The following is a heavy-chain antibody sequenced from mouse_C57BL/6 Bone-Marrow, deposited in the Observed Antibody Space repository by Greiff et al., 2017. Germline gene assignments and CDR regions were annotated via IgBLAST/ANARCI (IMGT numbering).Heavy chain of an antibody. CDR1: GYTFTDYY. D-gene: IGHD2-1*01. CDR3: AKSTHLYYFDY. J-gene: IGHJ2*01. Sequence: QVQLQQSGAELVRPGASVKLSYKASGYTFTDYYINWVKQRPGQGLEWIARIYPGSGNTYYNEKFKGKATLTAEKSSSTAYMQLSSLTSEDSAVYFCAKSTHLYYFDYWGQGTTLTVSS. CDR2: IYPGSGNT. V-gene: IGHV1-76*01.